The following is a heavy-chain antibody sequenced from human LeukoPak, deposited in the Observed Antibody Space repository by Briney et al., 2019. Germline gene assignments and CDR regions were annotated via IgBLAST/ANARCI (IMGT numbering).Heavy chain of an antibody. V-gene: IGHV1-2*02. CDR3: VKDKIAAAGGGA. J-gene: IGHJ5*02. CDR2: THPYSGGT. CDR1: GYIFSDYE. Sequence: ASVKVSCKASGYIFSDYEMHWVRQVPGQGPEWMGWTHPYSGGTNYAQKFQGRLSMTRDMSISTAYMELNTLTSDDTAVYFCVKDKIAAAGGGAWGQGTLVTVSS. D-gene: IGHD6-25*01.